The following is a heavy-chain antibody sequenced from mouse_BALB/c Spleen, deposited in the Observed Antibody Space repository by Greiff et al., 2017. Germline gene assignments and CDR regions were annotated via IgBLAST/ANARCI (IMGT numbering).Heavy chain of an antibody. CDR1: GFTFSSYG. D-gene: IGHD1-1*01. V-gene: IGHV5-6*01. J-gene: IGHJ4*01. CDR2: ISDGGSYT. Sequence: EVQGVESGGDLVKPGGSLKLSCAASGFTFSSYGMSWVRQTPDKRLEWVATISDGGSYTYYPDSVKGRFTISRDNAKNNLYLQMSSLKSEDTAMYYCARGIYYYGSSYAMDYWGQGTSVTVSS. CDR3: ARGIYYYGSSYAMDY.